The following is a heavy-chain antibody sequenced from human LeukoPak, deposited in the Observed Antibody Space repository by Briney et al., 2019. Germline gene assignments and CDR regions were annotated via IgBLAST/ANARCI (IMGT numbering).Heavy chain of an antibody. CDR3: AGTWLGYSSGYYGDY. Sequence: GRSLRLSCAASGFTFSSYAMHWVRQAPGKGLEWVAVISYDGSNKYYADSVKGRFTISRDNSKNTLYLQMNSLRAEDTAVYYCAGTWLGYSSGYYGDYWGQGTLVTVSS. V-gene: IGHV3-30-3*01. J-gene: IGHJ4*02. CDR1: GFTFSSYA. CDR2: ISYDGSNK. D-gene: IGHD3-22*01.